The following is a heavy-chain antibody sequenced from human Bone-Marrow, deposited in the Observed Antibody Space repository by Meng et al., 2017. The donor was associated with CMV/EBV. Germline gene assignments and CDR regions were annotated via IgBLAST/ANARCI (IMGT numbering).Heavy chain of an antibody. J-gene: IGHJ6*02. Sequence: GGSLRLSCAVAEFTLGSYGMHWVRQAPGKGLEWVVVISDDGSNKQYAGSVKGRFTISRDNSKNTLHLQMSSLRVEDTAVYFCARGTRHLVLSGYYYGMDVCGQGTAVTFSS. CDR3: ARGTRHLVLSGYYYGMDV. V-gene: IGHV3-30*03. D-gene: IGHD6-6*01. CDR1: EFTLGSYG. CDR2: ISDDGSNK.